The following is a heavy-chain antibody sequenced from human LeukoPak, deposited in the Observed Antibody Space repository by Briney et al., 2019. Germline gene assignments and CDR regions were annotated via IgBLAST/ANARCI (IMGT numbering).Heavy chain of an antibody. CDR1: GGSISGYY. CDR2: IYYSGNT. D-gene: IGHD1-1*01. J-gene: IGHJ4*02. V-gene: IGHV4-59*01. CDR3: AREGTTGWAF. Sequence: PLETLSLTCTVSGGSISGYYWSWIRQPPGKGLEWIGYIYYSGNTKYNPSLKSRVTMSVDTSKNQFSLKVSSVTAADTAVYFCAREGTTGWAFWGQGTLVTVSS.